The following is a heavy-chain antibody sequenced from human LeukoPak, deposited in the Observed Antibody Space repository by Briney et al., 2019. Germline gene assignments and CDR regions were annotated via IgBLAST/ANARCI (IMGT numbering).Heavy chain of an antibody. Sequence: GGSLRLSCAASGFTFSSYSMNWVRQAPGKGLEWVSYISSSSSTIYYADSVKGRFTISRDNAKNSLYLQMNSLRAEDTAVYYYASGQQLVRDYYGMDVWGQGTTVTVSS. D-gene: IGHD6-13*01. CDR2: ISSSSSTI. CDR1: GFTFSSYS. CDR3: ASGQQLVRDYYGMDV. V-gene: IGHV3-48*01. J-gene: IGHJ6*02.